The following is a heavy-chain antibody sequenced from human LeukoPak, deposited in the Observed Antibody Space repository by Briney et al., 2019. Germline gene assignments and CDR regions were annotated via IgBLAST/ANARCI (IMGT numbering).Heavy chain of an antibody. CDR2: ITSSSSTI. CDR1: GFTFSSYG. J-gene: IGHJ4*02. Sequence: GGSLRLSCAASGFTFSSYGMHWVRQAPGKGLEWVSYITSSSSTISYAESVRGRFTISRDNAKNSLNLQMNSLRDEDTAVYYCARGRGGTYWFDYWGQGTLVTVSS. D-gene: IGHD1-26*01. V-gene: IGHV3-48*02. CDR3: ARGRGGTYWFDY.